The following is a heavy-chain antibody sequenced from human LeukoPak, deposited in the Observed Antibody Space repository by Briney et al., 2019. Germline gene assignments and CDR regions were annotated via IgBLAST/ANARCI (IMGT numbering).Heavy chain of an antibody. Sequence: GRSLRLSCAASGFTFSSYAMHWVRQAPGKGLEWVAVTSHDGTDKYYADSVKGRFTSSRDNSKNTLYLEMNNLRVEDTAVYYCAVRYLGYCSGGSCLDDAFDIWGQGTMVTVSS. CDR2: TSHDGTDK. V-gene: IGHV3-30*04. CDR1: GFTFSSYA. J-gene: IGHJ3*02. CDR3: AVRYLGYCSGGSCLDDAFDI. D-gene: IGHD2-15*01.